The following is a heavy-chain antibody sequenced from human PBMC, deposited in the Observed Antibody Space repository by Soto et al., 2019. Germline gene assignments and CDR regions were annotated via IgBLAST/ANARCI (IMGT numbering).Heavy chain of an antibody. CDR3: AFPDDSSGFDY. V-gene: IGHV3-23*01. CDR1: GFTFSSYA. J-gene: IGHJ4*02. CDR2: ISGSGGST. Sequence: EVQLLESGGGLVQPGGSLRLSCAASGFTFSSYAMSWVRQAPGKGLEWVSAISGSGGSTYYTDSVKGRFTISRDNSKNTLYLQMNSLRAGDTAVYYCAFPDDSSGFDYWGQGTLVTVSS. D-gene: IGHD3-22*01.